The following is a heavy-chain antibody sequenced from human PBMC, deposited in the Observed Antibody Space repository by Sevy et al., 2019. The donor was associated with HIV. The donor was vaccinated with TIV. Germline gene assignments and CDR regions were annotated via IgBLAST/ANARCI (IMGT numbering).Heavy chain of an antibody. CDR2: ISGRNGNT. CDR3: ARELRVDTALVTYYYYMDV. D-gene: IGHD5-18*01. Sequence: ASVKVSCKASGYTFSSYGISWVRQAPGQGLEWMGWISGRNGNTNYAQILQGRVTMTTDTSTSTAYMELRSLRSDDTAVYYCARELRVDTALVTYYYYMDVWGKRTTVTVSS. J-gene: IGHJ6*03. CDR1: GYTFSSYG. V-gene: IGHV1-18*04.